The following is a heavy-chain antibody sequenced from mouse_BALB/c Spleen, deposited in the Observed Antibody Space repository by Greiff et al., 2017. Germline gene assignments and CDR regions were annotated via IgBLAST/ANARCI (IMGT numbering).Heavy chain of an antibody. D-gene: IGHD1-1*01. CDR1: GYSITSDYA. Sequence: EVQLQESGPGLVKPSQSLSLTCTVTGYSITSDYAWNWIRQFPGNKLEWMGYISYSGSTSYNPSLKSRISITRDTSKNQFFLQLNSVTTEDTATYYCARGRTTVVPAYWGQGTLVTVSA. CDR3: ARGRTTVVPAY. CDR2: ISYSGST. V-gene: IGHV3-2*02. J-gene: IGHJ3*01.